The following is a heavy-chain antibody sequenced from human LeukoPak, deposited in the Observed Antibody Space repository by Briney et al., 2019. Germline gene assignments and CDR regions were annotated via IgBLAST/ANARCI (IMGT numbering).Heavy chain of an antibody. CDR3: ARGPAVAGRTRYSYMDV. V-gene: IGHV1-69*05. CDR1: GGTFSSYA. J-gene: IGHJ6*03. Sequence: SGNVSCKASGGTFSSYAISWVRQAPGQGLEWMGGIIPSFGTANYAQKFQGRVTITTDESTSTAYMELSSLRSEDTAVYYCARGPAVAGRTRYSYMDVWGKGTTVTVSS. CDR2: IIPSFGTA. D-gene: IGHD6-19*01.